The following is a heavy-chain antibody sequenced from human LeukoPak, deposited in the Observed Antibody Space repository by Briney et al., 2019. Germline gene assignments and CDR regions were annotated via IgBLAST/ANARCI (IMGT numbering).Heavy chain of an antibody. CDR2: ISDSGGTT. V-gene: IGHV3-23*01. J-gene: IGHJ4*02. Sequence: GGSLRLSCAASGFTFSTYAMSWVRQAPGKGLEWVSSISDSGGTTYYADSVKGRFTISRDNSKNTLYLQMNSLRAEDTAIYYCAKDSSSWYFDYWGQGTLVTVSS. D-gene: IGHD6-13*01. CDR1: GFTFSTYA. CDR3: AKDSSSWYFDY.